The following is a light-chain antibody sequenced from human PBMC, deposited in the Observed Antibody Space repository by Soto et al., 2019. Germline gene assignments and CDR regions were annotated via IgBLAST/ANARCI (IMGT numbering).Light chain of an antibody. V-gene: IGKV1-5*01. CDR3: QQYNAYYS. CDR1: QDIRRL. CDR2: DAS. Sequence: IPMTQSPPTLPSSSGDRVTITWGASQDIRRLFAWYQQKPGQAPVLLIYDASTLQGGVPSRFIGTGSGTEFTLPIRSLTPEDFATYYCQQYNAYYSFGQGTKV. J-gene: IGKJ2*03.